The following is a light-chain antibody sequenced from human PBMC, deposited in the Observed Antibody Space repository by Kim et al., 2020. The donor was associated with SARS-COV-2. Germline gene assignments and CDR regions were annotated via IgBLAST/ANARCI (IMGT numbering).Light chain of an antibody. CDR2: GAS. V-gene: IGKV1-9*01. CDR1: QGINTF. CDR3: QQLDSHPRT. Sequence: SASGGDRVTITCRASQGINTFLAWYQQKPGKAPELLIYGASTLQNGVPSRFSGSGSGTDFTLTISSLQAEDSATYYCQQLDSHPRTFGQGTKLEI. J-gene: IGKJ2*01.